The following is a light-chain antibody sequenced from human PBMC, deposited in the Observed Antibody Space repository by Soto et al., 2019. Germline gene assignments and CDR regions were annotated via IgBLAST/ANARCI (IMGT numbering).Light chain of an antibody. CDR2: KGT. CDR3: CSSAPESTYV. CDR1: SSEVWAYNS. V-gene: IGLV2-23*01. Sequence: QSALAQPASVSGSPGQSITICCTRTSSEVWAYNSVSWYQQHPHRAPQVIIYKGTQRPSGVSNRFSGSTSGNAASLTISALQADDEADYFCCSSAPESTYVFGTGTKVTVL. J-gene: IGLJ1*01.